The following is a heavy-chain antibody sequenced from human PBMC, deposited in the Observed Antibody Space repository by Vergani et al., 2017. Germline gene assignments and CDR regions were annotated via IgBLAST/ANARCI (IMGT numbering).Heavy chain of an antibody. CDR2: ISSSSSYT. CDR1: GFTFSSYE. V-gene: IGHV3-48*03. J-gene: IGHJ4*02. Sequence: EVQLVESGGGLVQPGGSLRLSCAASGFTFSSYEMNWVRQAPGKGLEWVSYISSSSSYTNYADSVKGRFTISRDNAKNSLYLQMNSLRAEDTAVYYCARDLSVAEDYWGQGTLVTVSS. D-gene: IGHD6-19*01. CDR3: ARDLSVAEDY.